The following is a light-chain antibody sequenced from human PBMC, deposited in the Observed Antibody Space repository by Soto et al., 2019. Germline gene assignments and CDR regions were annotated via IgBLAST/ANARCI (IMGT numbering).Light chain of an antibody. J-gene: IGKJ5*01. V-gene: IGKV1-9*01. Sequence: DIQLTQSPSFLSASVGDRVTITCRASQGISSYLAWYQQKPGKAPKLLIYAASTLQSGVPSRFSGSGSGPEFTLTISSLQPEDFATYYCQQLNSYRITFGQGTRLEIK. CDR1: QGISSY. CDR3: QQLNSYRIT. CDR2: AAS.